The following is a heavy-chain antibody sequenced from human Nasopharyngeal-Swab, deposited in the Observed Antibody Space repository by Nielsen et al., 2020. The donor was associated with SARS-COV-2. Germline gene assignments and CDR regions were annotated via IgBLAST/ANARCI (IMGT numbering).Heavy chain of an antibody. D-gene: IGHD3-22*01. Sequence: GGSLRLSCAASGFTFSSYWMSWVCQAPGKGLEWVANIKQDGSEKYYVDSVKGRFTISRDNAKNSLYLQMNSLRAEDTAVYYCARDQGSVTMIVVVTVGYFDYWGQGTLVTVSS. CDR3: ARDQGSVTMIVVVTVGYFDY. V-gene: IGHV3-7*01. CDR2: IKQDGSEK. J-gene: IGHJ4*02. CDR1: GFTFSSYW.